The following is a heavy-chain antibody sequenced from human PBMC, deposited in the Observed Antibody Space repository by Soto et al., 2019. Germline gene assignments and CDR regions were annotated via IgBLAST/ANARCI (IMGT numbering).Heavy chain of an antibody. CDR2: VYNDGSA. CDR3: ARLVYDSRLNYLYFDH. CDR1: GVSISSGNW. Sequence: TSETLSLTCDVSGVSISSGNWWSWVRQPPGKGLEWIAEVYNDGSANYHPSLESRATISVDRSKNQFSLRLSSVTAADTGKYYCARLVYDSRLNYLYFDHWGQGTLVTVS. V-gene: IGHV4-4*02. D-gene: IGHD3-22*01. J-gene: IGHJ4*02.